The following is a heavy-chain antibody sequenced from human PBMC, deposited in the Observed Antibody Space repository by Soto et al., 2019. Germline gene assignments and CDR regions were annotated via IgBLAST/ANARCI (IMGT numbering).Heavy chain of an antibody. D-gene: IGHD6-25*01. CDR3: ARRAARGGNDAFDI. V-gene: IGHV1-69*02. J-gene: IGHJ3*02. CDR2: IIPILGIA. Sequence: VASVKVSCKASGGTFSSYTISWVRQAPGQGLEWMGRIIPILGIANYAQKFQGRVTITADKSTSTAYMELSSLRSEDTAVYYCARRAARGGNDAFDIWGQGTMVTVSS. CDR1: GGTFSSYT.